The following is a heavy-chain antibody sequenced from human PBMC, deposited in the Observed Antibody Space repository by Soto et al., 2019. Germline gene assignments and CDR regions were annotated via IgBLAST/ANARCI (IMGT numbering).Heavy chain of an antibody. CDR3: ARLEEYCSGGSCYRYFDY. Sequence: EVQLVESGGGLVQPGGSLRLSCAASGFTFSSYDMHWVRQATGKGLEWVSAIGTAGDTYYPGSVKGRFTISRENAKNFLYLQMNSLRAGDTAVHYCARLEEYCSGGSCYRYFDYWGQGTLVTVSS. CDR1: GFTFSSYD. V-gene: IGHV3-13*01. CDR2: IGTAGDT. D-gene: IGHD2-15*01. J-gene: IGHJ4*02.